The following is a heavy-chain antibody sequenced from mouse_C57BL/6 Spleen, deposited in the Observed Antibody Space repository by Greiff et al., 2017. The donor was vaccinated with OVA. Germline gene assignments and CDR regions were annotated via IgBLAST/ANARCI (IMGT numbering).Heavy chain of an antibody. CDR2: IDPANGNT. CDR3: AIPKYSNYEDYYAMDY. Sequence: EVQLQQSVAELVRPGASVKLSCTASGFNIKNTYMHWVKQRPEQGLEWIGRIDPANGNTKYAPKFQGKATITADTSSNTAYLQLSSLTSEDTAIYYCAIPKYSNYEDYYAMDYWGQGTSVTVSS. V-gene: IGHV14-3*01. J-gene: IGHJ4*01. CDR1: GFNIKNTY. D-gene: IGHD2-5*01.